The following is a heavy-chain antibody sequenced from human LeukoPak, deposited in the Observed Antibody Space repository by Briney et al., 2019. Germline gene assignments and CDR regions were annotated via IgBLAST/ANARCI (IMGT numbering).Heavy chain of an antibody. CDR2: ISWNSGSI. Sequence: GGSLRLSCAASGFTFSSYAMSWVRQAPGKGLEWVSGISWNSGSIGYADSVKGRFTISRDNAKNSLYLQMNSLRAEDTALYYCAKDLFPSLLWSYNWFDPWGQGTLVTVSS. CDR3: AKDLFPSLLWSYNWFDP. V-gene: IGHV3-9*01. CDR1: GFTFSSYA. D-gene: IGHD3-10*01. J-gene: IGHJ5*02.